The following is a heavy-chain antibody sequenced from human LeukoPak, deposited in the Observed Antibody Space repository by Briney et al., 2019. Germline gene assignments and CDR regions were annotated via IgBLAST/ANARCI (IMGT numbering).Heavy chain of an antibody. CDR2: IYYSGST. Sequence: PSETLSLTCTVSGGSISSSSYYWGWIRQPPGKGLEWIGSIYYSGSTYYNPSLKSRVTISVDTSKNQFSLKLSSVTAADTAVYYCARDNFLRSSINWFDPWGQGTLVTVSS. D-gene: IGHD6-13*01. CDR1: GGSISSSSYY. J-gene: IGHJ5*02. CDR3: ARDNFLRSSINWFDP. V-gene: IGHV4-39*07.